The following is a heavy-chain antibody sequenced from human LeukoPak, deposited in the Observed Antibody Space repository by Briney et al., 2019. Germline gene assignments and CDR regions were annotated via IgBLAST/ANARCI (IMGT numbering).Heavy chain of an antibody. J-gene: IGHJ4*02. Sequence: PGGSLRLSCAASGFTFSSYAMSWVRHAPGKGLELVSAISGSGGSTYYADSVKGRFTISRDNSKNTLYLQMNSLRAEDTAVYYCAKDGPPIVVVVAATPGYFDYWGQGTLVTASS. D-gene: IGHD2-15*01. V-gene: IGHV3-23*01. CDR1: GFTFSSYA. CDR2: ISGSGGST. CDR3: AKDGPPIVVVVAATPGYFDY.